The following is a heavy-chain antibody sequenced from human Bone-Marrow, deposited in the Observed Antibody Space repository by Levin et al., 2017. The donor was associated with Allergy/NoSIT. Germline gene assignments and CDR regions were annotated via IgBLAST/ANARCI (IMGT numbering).Heavy chain of an antibody. J-gene: IGHJ3*02. V-gene: IGHV3-33*01. CDR2: IWYDGSNK. CDR1: GFTFSSYG. CDR3: ARDSIVGATTEDAFDI. D-gene: IGHD1-26*01. Sequence: LSLTCAASGFTFSSYGMHWVRQAPGKGLEWVAVIWYDGSNKYYADSVKGRFTISRDNSKNTLYLQMNSLRAEDTAVYYCARDSIVGATTEDAFDIWGQGTMVTVSS.